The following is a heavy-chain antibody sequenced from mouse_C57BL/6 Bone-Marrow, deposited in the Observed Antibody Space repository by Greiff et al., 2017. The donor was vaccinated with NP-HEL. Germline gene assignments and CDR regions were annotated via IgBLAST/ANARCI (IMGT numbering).Heavy chain of an antibody. CDR3: TTVLLRPDY. CDR2: IDPENGDT. Sequence: VQLQQSGAELVRPGASVKLSCTASGFNIKDDYMHWVKQRPEQGLEWIGWIDPENGDTEYASKFQGKATITADTSSNTAYLQLSSLTSEYTAVYYCTTVLLRPDYWGQGTTLTVSS. J-gene: IGHJ2*01. D-gene: IGHD1-2*01. V-gene: IGHV14-4*01. CDR1: GFNIKDDY.